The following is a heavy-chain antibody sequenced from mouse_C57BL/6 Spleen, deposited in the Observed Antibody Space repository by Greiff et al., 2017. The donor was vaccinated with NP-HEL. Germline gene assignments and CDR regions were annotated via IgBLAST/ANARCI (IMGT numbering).Heavy chain of an antibody. CDR1: GFTFSDYG. V-gene: IGHV5-17*01. CDR2: ISSGSSTI. D-gene: IGHD2-1*01. CDR3: AKNDNFFMDY. Sequence: EVQLVESGGGLVKPGGSLKLSCAASGFTFSDYGMHWVRQAPEKGLEWVAYISSGSSTIYYADTVKGRSTFPRDNAKNTLFLQMTSLRSEDTAMYYCAKNDNFFMDYWGQGTSVTVSS. J-gene: IGHJ4*01.